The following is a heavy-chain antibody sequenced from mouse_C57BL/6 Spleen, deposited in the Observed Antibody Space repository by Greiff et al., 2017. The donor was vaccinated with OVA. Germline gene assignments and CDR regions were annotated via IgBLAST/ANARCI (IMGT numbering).Heavy chain of an antibody. CDR3: ARADDYGNFPFDY. D-gene: IGHD2-1*01. V-gene: IGHV3-6*01. CDR2: ISYDGSN. J-gene: IGHJ2*01. CDR1: GYSITSCYY. Sequence: EVQLVESGPGLVKPSQSLSLTCSVTGYSITSCYYWNWIRQFPGNKLEWMGYISYDGSNNYNPSLKNRISITRDTSKNQLFLKLNSVTTEDTATYYCARADDYGNFPFDYWGQGTTLTVSS.